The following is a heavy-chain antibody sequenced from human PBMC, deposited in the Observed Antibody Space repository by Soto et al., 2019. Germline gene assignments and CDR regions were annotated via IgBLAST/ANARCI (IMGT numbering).Heavy chain of an antibody. V-gene: IGHV3-11*05. J-gene: IGHJ2*01. CDR1: GFTFSDYY. D-gene: IGHD4-17*01. CDR3: ARDYGDYEFWYFDL. CDR2: ISSSSSYT. Sequence: RPSCAAPGFTFSDYYMSWIRPAPGKGLEWVSYISSSSSYTNYADSVKGRFTISRDNAKNSLYLQMNSLRAEDTAVYYCARDYGDYEFWYFDLWGRGTLVTV.